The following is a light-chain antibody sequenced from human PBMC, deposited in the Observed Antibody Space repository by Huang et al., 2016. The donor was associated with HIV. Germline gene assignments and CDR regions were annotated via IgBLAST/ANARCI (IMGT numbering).Light chain of an antibody. Sequence: ETEMTQFPATLSVSPGESATLSCRASQSVSTNLAWYQQKPGQAPRLLIYAASTRAPGVPGRFGGSGSGTGFTLTISSLQSEDFAIYYCLQYNTWPKTFGQGTRVDLK. CDR2: AAS. V-gene: IGKV3-15*01. CDR3: LQYNTWPKT. CDR1: QSVSTN. J-gene: IGKJ1*01.